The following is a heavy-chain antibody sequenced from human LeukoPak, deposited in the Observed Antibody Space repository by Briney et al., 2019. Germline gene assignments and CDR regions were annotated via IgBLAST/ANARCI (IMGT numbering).Heavy chain of an antibody. CDR2: INPSGGST. V-gene: IGHV1-46*01. J-gene: IGHJ4*02. CDR1: GYTFTSYY. CDR3: ARIFSSSRGYDPLDY. D-gene: IGHD5-12*01. Sequence: GASVKVSCNASGYTFTSYYMHWVRQAPGQGLEWMGIINPSGGSTSYAQKFQGRVTMTRDTSTSTVYMELSSLRSEDTAVYYCARIFSSSRGYDPLDYWGQGTLVTVSS.